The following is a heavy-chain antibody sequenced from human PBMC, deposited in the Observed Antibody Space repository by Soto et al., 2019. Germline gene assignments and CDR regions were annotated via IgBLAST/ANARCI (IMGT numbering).Heavy chain of an antibody. J-gene: IGHJ4*02. CDR2: ITTAGDT. CDR1: GFIFSGYD. V-gene: IGHV3-13*04. D-gene: IGHD6-6*01. CDR3: GRAGLGQLDFDS. Sequence: EVQLVESGGGLVQPGGSLRLSCATSGFIFSGYDMHWVRRATGKRLEWVSTITTAGDTYYLGSVKGRFTISRENAKNSLYLQMNSLGAGDTAVYYCGRAGLGQLDFDSWGQGTLVTVSS.